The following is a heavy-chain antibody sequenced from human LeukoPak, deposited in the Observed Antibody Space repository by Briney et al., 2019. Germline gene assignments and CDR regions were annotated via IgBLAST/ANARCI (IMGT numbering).Heavy chain of an antibody. J-gene: IGHJ4*02. D-gene: IGHD3-22*01. V-gene: IGHV3-15*01. CDR1: GFTFSNAW. CDR2: IKSKTDGGTT. Sequence: GGSLRLSCAASGFTFSNAWMSWVRQAPVKGLEWVGRIKSKTDGGTTDYAAPVKGRFTISRDDSKNTLYLQMNSLKTEDTAVYYCTTRITMIVVVVFDYWGQGTLVTVSS. CDR3: TTRITMIVVVVFDY.